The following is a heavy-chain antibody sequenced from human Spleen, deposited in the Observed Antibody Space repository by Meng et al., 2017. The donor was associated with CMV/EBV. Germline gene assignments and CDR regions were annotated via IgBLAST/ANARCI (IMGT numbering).Heavy chain of an antibody. CDR1: GFTFSDHH. D-gene: IGHD3-3*01. Sequence: GESLKISCAASGFTFSDHHMDWVRQAPGKGLEWVGRTRNKDNSYTTEYAASVRGRFTISRHDSRKSLYLQMNSLKTEDTAVYYCVRAIFGVYYGMDVWGHGTTVTVSS. CDR2: TRNKDNSYTT. J-gene: IGHJ6*02. CDR3: VRAIFGVYYGMDV. V-gene: IGHV3-72*01.